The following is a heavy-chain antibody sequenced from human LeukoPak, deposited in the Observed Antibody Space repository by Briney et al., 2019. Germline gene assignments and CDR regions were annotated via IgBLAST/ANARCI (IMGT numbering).Heavy chain of an antibody. J-gene: IGHJ4*02. CDR3: ARDPPIAVAGLPHFDY. V-gene: IGHV1-18*01. D-gene: IGHD6-19*01. CDR1: GYTFTSYG. CDR2: ISAYNGNT. Sequence: GASVKVSCKASGYTFTSYGISWVRQAPGQGLEWMGCISAYNGNTNYAQKLQGRVTMTTDTSTSTAYMELRSLRSDDTAVYYCARDPPIAVAGLPHFDYWGQGTLVTVSS.